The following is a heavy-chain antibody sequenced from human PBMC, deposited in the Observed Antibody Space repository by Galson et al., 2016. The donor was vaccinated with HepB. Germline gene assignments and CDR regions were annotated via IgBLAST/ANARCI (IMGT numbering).Heavy chain of an antibody. D-gene: IGHD4-23*01. J-gene: IGHJ5*02. V-gene: IGHV3-23*01. CDR2: IKGDSGYT. Sequence: SLRLSCAASGFSFSQYAMSWVRQAPGKGLEWVTIIKGDSGYTQYADSVRGRFTTSRDNSKNTLYLQMNSLRAEDTAVYYCAKLSVGTLFDPWGQGTLVTVS. CDR1: GFSFSQYA. CDR3: AKLSVGTLFDP.